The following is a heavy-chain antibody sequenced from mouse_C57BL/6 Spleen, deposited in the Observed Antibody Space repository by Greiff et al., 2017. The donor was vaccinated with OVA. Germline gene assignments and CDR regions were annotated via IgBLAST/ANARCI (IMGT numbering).Heavy chain of an antibody. CDR3: ARRTFSMDY. CDR1: GYTFTSYW. J-gene: IGHJ4*01. CDR2: IYPGSGST. V-gene: IGHV1-55*01. Sequence: QVQLQQSGAELVKPGASVKMSCKASGYTFTSYWITWVKQRPGQGLEWIGDIYPGSGSTNYNEKFKSKATLTVDTSSSTAYMQLSSLTSDDSAVYYCARRTFSMDYWGQGTSVTVSS.